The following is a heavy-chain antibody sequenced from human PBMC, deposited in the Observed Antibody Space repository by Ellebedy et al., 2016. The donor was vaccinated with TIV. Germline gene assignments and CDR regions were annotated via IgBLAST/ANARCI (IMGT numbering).Heavy chain of an antibody. D-gene: IGHD1-14*01. CDR1: GYTFMNYW. J-gene: IGHJ6*01. CDR2: IFPGDSQT. V-gene: IGHV5-51*01. CDR3: ARHVETTYGLDV. Sequence: GGSLRLXXKASGYTFMNYWIGWVRQMPGKGLEWMGVIFPGDSQTTYSPSFQGLVTISADKSIDTAYLEWRSLKASDSAMYCCARHVETTYGLDVWGQGTTVTVSS.